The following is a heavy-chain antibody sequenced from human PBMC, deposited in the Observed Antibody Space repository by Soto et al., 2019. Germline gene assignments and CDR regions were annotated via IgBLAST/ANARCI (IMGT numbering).Heavy chain of an antibody. D-gene: IGHD5-12*01. CDR3: ARASGPFDY. V-gene: IGHV3-33*01. J-gene: IGHJ4*02. Sequence: QVQLVESGGGVVQPGRSLRLSCAASGFAFSTYGIHWARQAPGKGLEWVAVIWYDGSNKYYADSVKGRFTISRDNSKSTLYLQMNSLKDDDTAVYYCARASGPFDYWGQGTQVTVSS. CDR1: GFAFSTYG. CDR2: IWYDGSNK.